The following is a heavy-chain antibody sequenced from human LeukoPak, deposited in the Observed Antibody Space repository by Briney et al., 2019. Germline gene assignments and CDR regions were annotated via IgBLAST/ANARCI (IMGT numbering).Heavy chain of an antibody. J-gene: IGHJ3*02. CDR2: INHSGST. CDR1: GGSFSGYY. D-gene: IGHD5-12*01. Sequence: SETLSLTCAAYGGSFSGYYWSWIRQPPGKGLEWIGEINHSGSTNYNPSLKSRVTISVDTSKNQFSLKLSSVTAADTAVYYCARGYDSLAFDIWGQGTMVTVSS. V-gene: IGHV4-34*01. CDR3: ARGYDSLAFDI.